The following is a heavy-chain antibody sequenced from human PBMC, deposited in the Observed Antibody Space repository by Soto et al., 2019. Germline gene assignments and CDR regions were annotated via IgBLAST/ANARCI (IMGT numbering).Heavy chain of an antibody. J-gene: IGHJ6*02. CDR3: AKVDXALRYFDWLSYYYGMDV. CDR1: GFTFSSYG. CDR2: ISYDGSNK. D-gene: IGHD3-9*01. Sequence: GASLRLSCAASGFTFSSYGMHWVRQAPGKGLEWVAVISYDGSNKYYADSVKGRFTISRDNSKNTLYLQMNSLRAEDTAVYYCAKVDXALRYFDWLSYYYGMDVWGQGTTVTVSS. V-gene: IGHV3-30*18.